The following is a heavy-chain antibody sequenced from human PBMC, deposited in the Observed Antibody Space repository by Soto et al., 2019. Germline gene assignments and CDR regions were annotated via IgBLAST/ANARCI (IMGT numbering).Heavy chain of an antibody. J-gene: IGHJ4*02. CDR2: ISYDGSNK. Sequence: QVQLVESGGGVVQPGRSLRLSCAASGFTFSSYGMHWVRQAPGKGLEWVAVISYDGSNKYYADSVKGRFTISRDNSKNTLYLQMNSLRAEDTAVYYCAKDLFTVRDYGTSFDYWGQGTLVTVSS. V-gene: IGHV3-30*18. D-gene: IGHD4-17*01. CDR3: AKDLFTVRDYGTSFDY. CDR1: GFTFSSYG.